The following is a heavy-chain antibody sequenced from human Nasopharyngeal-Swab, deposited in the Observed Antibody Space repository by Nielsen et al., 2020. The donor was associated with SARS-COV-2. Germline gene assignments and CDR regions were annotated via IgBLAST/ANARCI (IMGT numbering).Heavy chain of an antibody. Sequence: SETLSLTCTVSGGSISSYYWSWIRQPPGKGLEWIGYIYYSGSTNYNPSLKSRVTISVDTSKNQFSLKLSSVTAADTAVYYCARDIGVAGALFDYWGQGTLVTVSS. CDR2: IYYSGST. CDR1: GGSISSYY. V-gene: IGHV4-59*01. CDR3: ARDIGVAGALFDY. J-gene: IGHJ4*02. D-gene: IGHD6-19*01.